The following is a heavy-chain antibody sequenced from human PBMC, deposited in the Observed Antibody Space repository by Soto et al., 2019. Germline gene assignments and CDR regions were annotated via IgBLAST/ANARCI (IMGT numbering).Heavy chain of an antibody. CDR1: GFTFSNAW. CDR3: TTPPPVVVGPYYYGMDV. Sequence: GGSLRLSCAASGFTFSNAWMNWVRQAPGKGLEWVGRIKSKTDGGTTDYAAPVKGRFTISRDDSKNTLYLQMNSLKTEDTAVYYCTTPPPVVVGPYYYGMDVWGQGTTVTVSS. CDR2: IKSKTDGGTT. V-gene: IGHV3-15*07. D-gene: IGHD3-22*01. J-gene: IGHJ6*02.